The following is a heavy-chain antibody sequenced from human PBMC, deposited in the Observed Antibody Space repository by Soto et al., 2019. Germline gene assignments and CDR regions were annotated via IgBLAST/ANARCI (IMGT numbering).Heavy chain of an antibody. CDR3: ARRLTTTVSALGY. V-gene: IGHV3-30*09. CDR1: GFTFSSYA. CDR2: ISADGVNK. J-gene: IGHJ4*02. Sequence: QVQLVESGGGVVQPGGSLRLSCKASGFTFSSYAIHWVPQAPGKGLEWVSVISADGVNKHSAESVRGRFVISRDNSKNTVHLEMNRLRLEDTAVYFCARRLTTTVSALGYWGQGSLVNVSS. D-gene: IGHD4-17*01.